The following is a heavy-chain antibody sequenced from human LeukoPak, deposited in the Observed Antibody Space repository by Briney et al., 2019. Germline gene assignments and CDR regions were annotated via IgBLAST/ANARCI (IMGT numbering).Heavy chain of an antibody. CDR2: IRYDGSNK. J-gene: IGHJ4*02. CDR1: GFTFSSNG. Sequence: GGSLRLSCAASGFTFSSNGMHWVRQAPGTGLEWVAFIRYDGSNKYYADSVKGRFTISRDNSKNTLYLQMNSLRAEDTAVYYCAKKAMVRGVGGGFDYWGQGTLVTVSS. CDR3: AKKAMVRGVGGGFDY. D-gene: IGHD3-10*01. V-gene: IGHV3-30*02.